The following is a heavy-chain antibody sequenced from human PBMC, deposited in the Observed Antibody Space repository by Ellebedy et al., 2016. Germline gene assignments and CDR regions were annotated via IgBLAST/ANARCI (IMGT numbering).Heavy chain of an antibody. CDR3: AKDLIVVVRSHDY. CDR2: ISGSGGST. D-gene: IGHD2-15*01. Sequence: GESLKISXAASGFTFSSYAMSWVRQAPGKGLEWVSAISGSGGSTYYADSVKGRFTISRDNSKNTLYLQMNSLRAEDTAVYYCAKDLIVVVRSHDYWGQGTLVTVSS. J-gene: IGHJ4*02. V-gene: IGHV3-23*01. CDR1: GFTFSSYA.